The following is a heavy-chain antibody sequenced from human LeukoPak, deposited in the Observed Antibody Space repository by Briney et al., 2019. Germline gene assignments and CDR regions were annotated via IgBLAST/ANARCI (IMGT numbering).Heavy chain of an antibody. J-gene: IGHJ6*03. CDR1: GYTFTGYY. V-gene: IGHV1-2*02. CDR3: ARGAYCGGDCYGQDGYYYYFMDV. D-gene: IGHD2-21*02. CDR2: INPNSGGT. Sequence: ASVKVSCKASGYTFTGYYMHYVRQAPGQGLEWMGWINPNSGGTNYAQNFQGRVTMTRDASINTAYMELRRLRSDDTAVYYCARGAYCGGDCYGQDGYYYYFMDVWGKGTTVTVSS.